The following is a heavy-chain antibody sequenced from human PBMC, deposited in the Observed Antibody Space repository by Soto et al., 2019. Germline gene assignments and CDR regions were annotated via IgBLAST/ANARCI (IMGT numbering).Heavy chain of an antibody. CDR3: AREESGYEVFHFDY. Sequence: RASVKVSCKASGYTFTGYYMHWVRQAPGQGLEWMGWINPNSGGTNYAQKFQGRVTMTRDTSISTAYMELSRLRSDDTAVYYCAREESGYEVFHFDYWGQGTLVTVSS. V-gene: IGHV1-2*02. CDR1: GYTFTGYY. D-gene: IGHD5-12*01. J-gene: IGHJ4*02. CDR2: INPNSGGT.